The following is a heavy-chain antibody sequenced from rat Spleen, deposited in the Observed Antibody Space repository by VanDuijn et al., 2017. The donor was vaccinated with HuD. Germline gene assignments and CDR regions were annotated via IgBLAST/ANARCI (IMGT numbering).Heavy chain of an antibody. CDR2: MWYDGDT. D-gene: IGHD1-12*02. CDR3: TREFGTMMSLITYYVLDA. CDR1: GFSLTSYS. Sequence: QVQLKESGPGLVQPSETLSLTCTVSGFSLTSYSVSWVRQPSGKGPEWMGRMWYDGDTAYNSALKSRLSISRDTSKSQVFLKMNSLQTEDTAIYYCTREFGTMMSLITYYVLDAWGQGASVTVSS. V-gene: IGHV2-34*01. J-gene: IGHJ4*01.